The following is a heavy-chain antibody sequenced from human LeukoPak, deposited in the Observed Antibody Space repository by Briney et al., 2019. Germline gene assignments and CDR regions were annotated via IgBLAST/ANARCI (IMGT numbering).Heavy chain of an antibody. J-gene: IGHJ4*02. CDR1: GGTFSSYA. CDR3: ARVFPYCGGDCYGY. V-gene: IGHV1-69*13. CDR2: IIPIFGTA. Sequence: SVKVSCKASGGTFSSYAISWVRQAPGQGLEWMGGIIPIFGTANYAQKFQGRVTITADESTSTAYMELSSLRSEDTAVYYCARVFPYCGGDCYGYWGQGTLVTVSS. D-gene: IGHD2-21*01.